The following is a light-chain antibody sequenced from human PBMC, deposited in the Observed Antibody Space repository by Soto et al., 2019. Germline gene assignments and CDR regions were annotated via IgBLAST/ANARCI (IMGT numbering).Light chain of an antibody. CDR2: GAS. CDR1: QSVSNN. V-gene: IGKV3-15*01. J-gene: IGKJ4*01. CDR3: QQYNNWPLT. Sequence: IVLTQSPGTLSLSPGERATLSCRASQSVSNNYLAWYQQKPGQAPRLLIYGASTRATDIPARFSGSGSGTEFTLTISSLQSEDFALYYCQQYNNWPLTFGGGTKVDIK.